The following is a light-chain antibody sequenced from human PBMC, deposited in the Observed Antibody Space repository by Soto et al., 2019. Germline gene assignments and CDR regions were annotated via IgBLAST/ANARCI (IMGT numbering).Light chain of an antibody. CDR1: QSVSSN. CDR2: GAS. Sequence: IVMTPSPATLSVSPAERATLSCSASQSVSSNLAWYQQKPGQAPRLLIYGASTRATGIPARFSGSGSGTEFTLTISSLQSEDSAVYYCQQRNIWPPVTFGQGTRLEI. J-gene: IGKJ5*01. V-gene: IGKV3-15*01. CDR3: QQRNIWPPVT.